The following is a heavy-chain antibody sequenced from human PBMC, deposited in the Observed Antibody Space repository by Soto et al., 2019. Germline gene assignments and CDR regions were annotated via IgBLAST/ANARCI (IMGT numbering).Heavy chain of an antibody. CDR2: IPQDGVDG. V-gene: IGHV3-7*03. D-gene: IGHD2-21*02. Sequence: PGGSLRLSCEVSGFTFSVYSMSWVRQTPGKGLEWVAKIPQDGVDGHYADSVKGRFTISRDNGKDSLYLQMNNLRAEDTAVYYCARDHLILPAHDFLYGSDVWGRGATVTVSS. J-gene: IGHJ6*02. CDR3: ARDHLILPAHDFLYGSDV. CDR1: GFTFSVYS.